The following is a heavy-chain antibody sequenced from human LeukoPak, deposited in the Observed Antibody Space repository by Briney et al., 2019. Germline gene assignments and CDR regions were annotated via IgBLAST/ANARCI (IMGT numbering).Heavy chain of an antibody. Sequence: SETLSLTCTVSGGSISGSSYNCVWIRQPPGKGLEWLGTIYYSGSTYYNPSLKSRATISVDTSTNQFSLNLGSGTAADTAVYYCARRTAKGRFDPWGKGTLVTVSS. CDR3: ARRTAKGRFDP. CDR2: IYYSGST. CDR1: GGSISGSSYN. J-gene: IGHJ5*02. V-gene: IGHV4-39*01. D-gene: IGHD1-1*01.